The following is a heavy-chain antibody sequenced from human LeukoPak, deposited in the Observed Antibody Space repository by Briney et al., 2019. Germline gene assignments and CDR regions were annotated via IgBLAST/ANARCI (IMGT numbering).Heavy chain of an antibody. CDR3: ARGVSVWQWLEHYNWFDP. V-gene: IGHV4-34*01. Sequence: SESLSLTCAVYGGSLSGYYWSWIRQPPGEGREWIGEINHSVSTNYNPSLKSRVTISVDTSKNQFTLKLSSVTAADTAVYYCARGVSVWQWLEHYNWFDPWGQGTLVTVSS. D-gene: IGHD6-19*01. J-gene: IGHJ5*02. CDR1: GGSLSGYY. CDR2: INHSVST.